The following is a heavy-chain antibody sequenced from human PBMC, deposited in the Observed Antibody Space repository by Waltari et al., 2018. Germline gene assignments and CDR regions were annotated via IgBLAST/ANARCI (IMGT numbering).Heavy chain of an antibody. Sequence: QVQLVQSGAEVKKPGASVKVSCKASGYTFTSYDIHWVRQATGQGLDGMGWMNPNSGNTGYAHKFQGRVTMTRNTSISTAYMELSSLRSEDTAVYYCARVDPSSSWSDAFDIWGQGTMVTVSS. V-gene: IGHV1-8*01. D-gene: IGHD6-13*01. CDR3: ARVDPSSSWSDAFDI. J-gene: IGHJ3*02. CDR1: GYTFTSYD. CDR2: MNPNSGNT.